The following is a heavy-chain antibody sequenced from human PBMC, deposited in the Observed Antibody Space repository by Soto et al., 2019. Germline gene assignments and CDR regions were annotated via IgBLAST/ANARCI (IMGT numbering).Heavy chain of an antibody. Sequence: EVQLVESGGGLVKPGGSLRLSCAASGFPFSNAWMNWVRQAPGKGLEWVGRIKSKTDGGTTDYAAPVKGRFTISRDDSKNTLYLQMNSLKTEDTAVYYCTTSPEWLLFLGDTDVWGQGTTVTVSS. CDR1: GFPFSNAW. CDR2: IKSKTDGGTT. V-gene: IGHV3-15*07. J-gene: IGHJ6*02. CDR3: TTSPEWLLFLGDTDV. D-gene: IGHD3-3*01.